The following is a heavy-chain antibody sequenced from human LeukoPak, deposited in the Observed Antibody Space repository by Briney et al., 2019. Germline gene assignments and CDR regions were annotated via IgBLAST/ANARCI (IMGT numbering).Heavy chain of an antibody. V-gene: IGHV4-59*11. D-gene: IGHD3-16*01. Sequence: PSETLSLTCTVSGGSISGHYWTWIRQPPGKGLKWIGQIHYSGRPDYNPSLKSRVTISVDTSKNQLSLKVTSVTGADTAVYYCARFGVDYDMDVWGQGTTVTVSS. J-gene: IGHJ6*02. CDR3: ARFGVDYDMDV. CDR1: GGSISGHY. CDR2: IHYSGRP.